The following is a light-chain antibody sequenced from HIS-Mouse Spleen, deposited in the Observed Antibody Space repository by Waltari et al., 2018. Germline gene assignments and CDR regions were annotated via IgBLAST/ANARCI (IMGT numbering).Light chain of an antibody. CDR1: QSLLHSNGYNY. J-gene: IGKJ2*01. CDR2: LGS. CDR3: MQALQTPWT. Sequence: DIVMTQSPLSLPVTPGEPASIPCRSSQSLLHSNGYNYLDWYLQKPGQSPQLLIYLGSNRASGVPDRFSGSGSGTDFTLKISRVEAEDVGVYYYMQALQTPWTFGQGTKLEIK. V-gene: IGKV2-28*01.